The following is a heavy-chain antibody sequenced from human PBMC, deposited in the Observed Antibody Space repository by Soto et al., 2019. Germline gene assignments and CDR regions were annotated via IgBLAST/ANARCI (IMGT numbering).Heavy chain of an antibody. Sequence: QLQLQESGPGLVKPSETLSLTCTVSGGSITTNTYYWGWIRQSPGKGLEWIGNIFYSGNTYYNPSLKSRGTTSVDTSTNQFSLKVTSVTAADTAVYYCAGQFGRCFDYWGQGTLVTVSS. CDR1: GGSITTNTYY. V-gene: IGHV4-39*01. J-gene: IGHJ4*02. CDR3: AGQFGRCFDY. D-gene: IGHD1-26*01. CDR2: IFYSGNT.